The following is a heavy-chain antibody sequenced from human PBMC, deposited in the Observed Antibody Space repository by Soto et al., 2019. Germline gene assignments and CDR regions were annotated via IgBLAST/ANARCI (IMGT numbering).Heavy chain of an antibody. CDR2: IYPGDSDT. J-gene: IGHJ6*02. CDR1: GYSFTSYW. Sequence: PGESLKISCKGSGYSFTSYWIGWVRQMPGKGLEWMRIIYPGDSDTRYSPSFQGQVTISADKSISTAYLQWSSLKASDTAMYYCARRLVRGVTPLAYGMDVWGQGTTVTVSS. D-gene: IGHD3-10*01. CDR3: ARRLVRGVTPLAYGMDV. V-gene: IGHV5-51*01.